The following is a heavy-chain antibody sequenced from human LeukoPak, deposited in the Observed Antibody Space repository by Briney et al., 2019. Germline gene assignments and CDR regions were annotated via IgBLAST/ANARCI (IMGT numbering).Heavy chain of an antibody. CDR3: ARGGGEQFDY. Sequence: SETLSLTCAVYGGSFSGYYWSWIRQPPGKGLEWIGEINHSGSTNYNPSLKSRVTISVDTSKNQFSLKLSSVTAADTAVYHCARGGGEQFDYWGQGTLVTVSS. CDR2: INHSGST. CDR1: GGSFSGYY. J-gene: IGHJ4*02. D-gene: IGHD1/OR15-1a*01. V-gene: IGHV4-34*01.